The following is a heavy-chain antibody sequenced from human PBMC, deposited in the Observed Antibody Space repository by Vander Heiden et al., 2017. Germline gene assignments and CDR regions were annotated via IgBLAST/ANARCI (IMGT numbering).Heavy chain of an antibody. D-gene: IGHD2-8*02. CDR1: GYSFTSNH. Sequence: QEQLVQSGAEVKKPGASVKLSCKGSGYSFTSNHLLWIRQAPGQGLEWMAMINPSGGSTSYAEKFRGRVSLTSDTSTSTVSMEISSLRSDDTAVYFCARAWSLTTFDIWGQGTMVTVFS. J-gene: IGHJ3*02. CDR3: ARAWSLTTFDI. CDR2: INPSGGST. V-gene: IGHV1-46*01.